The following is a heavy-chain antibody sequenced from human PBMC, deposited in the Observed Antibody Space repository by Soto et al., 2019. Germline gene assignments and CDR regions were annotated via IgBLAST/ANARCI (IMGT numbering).Heavy chain of an antibody. CDR2: INDSGIT. CDR3: ARGRNYNDFCSGYKPVDH. V-gene: IGHV4-34*01. CDR1: GGSFTGYY. D-gene: IGHD3-3*01. J-gene: IGHJ4*02. Sequence: QVQLQQWGAGLLQPSETLSLTCAVYGGSFTGYYWSWIRQPPGKGLEWIGEINDSGITTYNPSLKSRVTISVDMSTNQFSLKLSSVTAADTAVYFCARGRNYNDFCSGYKPVDHWGQRTQVTVAS.